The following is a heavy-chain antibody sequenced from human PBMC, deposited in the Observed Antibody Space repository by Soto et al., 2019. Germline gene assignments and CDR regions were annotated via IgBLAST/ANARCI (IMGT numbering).Heavy chain of an antibody. Sequence: TSETLSLTCAVYGGSFSGYYWSWIRQPPGKGLEWIGEINHSGSTNYNPSLKSRVTISVDTSKNQFSLKLSSATAADTAVYYCARVVVPAAMGGWFDPWGQGTLVTVSS. V-gene: IGHV4-34*01. J-gene: IGHJ5*02. CDR3: ARVVVPAAMGGWFDP. CDR1: GGSFSGYY. CDR2: INHSGST. D-gene: IGHD2-2*01.